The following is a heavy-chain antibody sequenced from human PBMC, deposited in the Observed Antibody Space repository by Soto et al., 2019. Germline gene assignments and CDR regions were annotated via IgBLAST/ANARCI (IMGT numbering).Heavy chain of an antibody. Sequence: LRLSCAASGFIFSSFEMNWVRQAPGKGLEWVSYISSSSSTIYYADSVKGRFTISRDNAKNSLYLQVNSLRAEDTAVYYCARQGTPYNWFDSWGQGTLVTVSS. CDR3: ARQGTPYNWFDS. CDR2: ISSSSSTI. J-gene: IGHJ5*01. V-gene: IGHV3-48*03. CDR1: GFIFSSFE.